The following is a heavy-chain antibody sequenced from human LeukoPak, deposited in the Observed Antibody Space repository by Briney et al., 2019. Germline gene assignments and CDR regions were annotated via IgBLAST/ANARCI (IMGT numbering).Heavy chain of an antibody. Sequence: SETLSLTCAVYGGSFSGCYWSWIRQPPGKGLEWIGEINHSGSTNYNPSLKSRVTISVDTSKNQFSLKLSSVTAADTAVYYCARGGLFELKVPDGIAAAGSLNDAFDIWGQGTMVTVSS. J-gene: IGHJ3*02. V-gene: IGHV4-34*01. CDR3: ARGGLFELKVPDGIAAAGSLNDAFDI. D-gene: IGHD6-13*01. CDR2: INHSGST. CDR1: GGSFSGCY.